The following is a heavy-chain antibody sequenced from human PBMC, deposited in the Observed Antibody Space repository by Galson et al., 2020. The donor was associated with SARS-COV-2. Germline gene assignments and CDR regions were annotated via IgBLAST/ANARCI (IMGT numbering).Heavy chain of an antibody. CDR1: GGSISSGGYY. CDR3: ARTITLWFGELYWFDP. CDR2: IYYSGST. Sequence: ETSETLSLTCTVSGGSISSGGYYWSWIRQHPGKGLEWIGYIYYSGSTYYNPSLKSRVTISGDTSKNQFSLKLSSVTAADTAVYYCARTITLWFGELYWFDPWGQGTLVTVSS. V-gene: IGHV4-31*03. D-gene: IGHD3-10*01. J-gene: IGHJ5*02.